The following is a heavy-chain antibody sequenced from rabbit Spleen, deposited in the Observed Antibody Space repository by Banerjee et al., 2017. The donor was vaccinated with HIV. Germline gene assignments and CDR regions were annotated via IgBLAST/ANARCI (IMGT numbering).Heavy chain of an antibody. Sequence: QSLEESGGDLVKPGASLTLTCTASGISFSSGYDMCWVRQAPGKGLEWIGCIYAGSSGRAWYASWAKGRFTISKTSSTTVTLQMTSLTAADTATYFCARTADYHSYDLWGPGTMVTVS. D-gene: IGHD2-1*01. CDR1: GISFSSGYD. CDR3: ARTADYHSYDL. CDR2: IYAGSSGRA. J-gene: IGHJ4*01. V-gene: IGHV1S40*01.